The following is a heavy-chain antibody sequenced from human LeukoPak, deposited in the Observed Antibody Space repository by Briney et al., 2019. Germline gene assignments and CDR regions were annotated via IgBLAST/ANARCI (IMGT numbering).Heavy chain of an antibody. Sequence: SETLSLTRTVSGGSFSSTTYYWGWIRQPPGKGLEWIGSVYYSGNTYYNQSLKSRVTISVDTSKNQFSLKLTSVTAADTAVYYCARHYYDSSGYYPWYFDYWGQGTLVTVSS. CDR1: GGSFSSTTYY. V-gene: IGHV4-39*01. CDR3: ARHYYDSSGYYPWYFDY. D-gene: IGHD3-22*01. J-gene: IGHJ4*02. CDR2: VYYSGNT.